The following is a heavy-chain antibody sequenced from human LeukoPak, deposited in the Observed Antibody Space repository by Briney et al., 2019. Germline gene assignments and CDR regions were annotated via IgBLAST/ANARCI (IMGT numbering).Heavy chain of an antibody. J-gene: IGHJ3*01. D-gene: IGHD4-17*01. V-gene: IGHV3-33*01. CDR1: GFPLNTYA. Sequence: GGSLRLSCVASGFPLNTYAMHWVRQAPGKGLEWVAIIWYDGSNEDYADSVKGRSAISRDNSKNTLYLQMNGLRAEDTAVYYCARNRYGADVFDLWGQGTMVTVSS. CDR3: ARNRYGADVFDL. CDR2: IWYDGSNE.